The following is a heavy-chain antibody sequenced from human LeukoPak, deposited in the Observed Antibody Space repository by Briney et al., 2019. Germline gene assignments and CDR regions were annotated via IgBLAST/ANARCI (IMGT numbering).Heavy chain of an antibody. Sequence: ASVKVSCKVSGYTLTELSMHWVRQAPGKGLEWMGGFDPEDGETIYAQKFQGRVTMTEDTSTDTAYTELSSLRSEDTAVYYCATQSPVRYYYYGMDVWGQGTTVTVSS. CDR2: FDPEDGET. CDR3: ATQSPVRYYYYGMDV. CDR1: GYTLTELS. V-gene: IGHV1-24*01. J-gene: IGHJ6*02.